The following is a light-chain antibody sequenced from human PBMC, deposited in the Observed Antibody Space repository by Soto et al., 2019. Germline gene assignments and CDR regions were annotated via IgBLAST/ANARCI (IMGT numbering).Light chain of an antibody. Sequence: QSVLSQPPSAAGSPGQSVTISCTGTSSDVGGYKYVSWYQQHPGKAPKIIIYEINIRSSGVPDRFWGSKSGNTASLIISGLQAEDEAEYYCCSYAGTYYVFGTGTRSPS. J-gene: IGLJ1*01. V-gene: IGLV2-8*01. CDR3: CSYAGTYYV. CDR1: SSDVGGYKY. CDR2: EIN.